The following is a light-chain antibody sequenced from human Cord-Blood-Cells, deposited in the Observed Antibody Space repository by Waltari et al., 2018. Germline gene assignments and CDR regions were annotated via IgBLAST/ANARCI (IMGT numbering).Light chain of an antibody. V-gene: IGKV3-15*01. CDR3: QQYNNWPPIT. J-gene: IGKJ5*01. CDR2: GAS. Sequence: IVMTQSPATLSVSPGERATLSCRASQRVSSNLAWYQQKPGQAHRLLIYGASTRATCIPARFSGSGAGTEFTLTISSLHSEDFAVYYCQQYNNWPPITFGQGTRLEIK. CDR1: QRVSSN.